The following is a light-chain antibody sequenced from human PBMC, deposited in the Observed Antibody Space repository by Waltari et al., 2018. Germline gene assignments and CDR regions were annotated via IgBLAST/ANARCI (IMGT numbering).Light chain of an antibody. CDR2: GAS. V-gene: IGKV3-20*01. CDR1: QSVSSSY. CDR3: QQSYSTPGLT. J-gene: IGKJ4*01. Sequence: EIVLTQSPGTLSLSPGERATLSCRASQSVSSSYLAWYQQKPGQAPRLLIYGASSRATGIPDRFSGSGSGTDFTLSISSLQPEDFATYYCQQSYSTPGLTFGGGTKVEIK.